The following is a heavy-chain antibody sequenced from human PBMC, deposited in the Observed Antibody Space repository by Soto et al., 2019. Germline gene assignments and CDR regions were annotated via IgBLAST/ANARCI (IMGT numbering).Heavy chain of an antibody. Sequence: HPGGSLRLSCAASGFTFSSYGMHWVRQAPGKGLEWVAVISYDGSNKYYADSVKGRFTISRDNSKNTLYLQMNSLRAEDTAVYYCAKDRAARGLYYYYGMDVWGQGTTVTVSS. CDR2: ISYDGSNK. CDR1: GFTFSSYG. CDR3: AKDRAARGLYYYYGMDV. V-gene: IGHV3-30*18. J-gene: IGHJ6*02. D-gene: IGHD3-10*01.